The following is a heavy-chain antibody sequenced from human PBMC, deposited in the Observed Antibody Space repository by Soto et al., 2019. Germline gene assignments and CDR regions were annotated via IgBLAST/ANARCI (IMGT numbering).Heavy chain of an antibody. J-gene: IGHJ5*02. CDR1: GFAFSIYA. CDR3: AKVIRQLVLKGWSDP. CDR2: IRGSGDTT. V-gene: IGHV3-23*01. D-gene: IGHD6-6*01. Sequence: PGGSLRLSCAASGFAFSIYAMSWVRQSPGKGLEWVSAIRGSGDTTYYADSVKGRFTVSRDNSKNTLYLQMNSLRAEDTAVYYCAKVIRQLVLKGWSDPWGQGTLVTVSS.